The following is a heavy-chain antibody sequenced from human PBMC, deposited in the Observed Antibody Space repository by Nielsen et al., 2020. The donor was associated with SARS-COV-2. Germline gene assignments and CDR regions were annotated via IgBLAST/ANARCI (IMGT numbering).Heavy chain of an antibody. CDR2: ITNTDAK. CDR1: GGSISSSSYY. D-gene: IGHD3-3*01. CDR3: ARGGGFLEWFTNWFDP. Sequence: LSLTCTVSGGSISSSSYYWGWIRQTPGKGLGWVSYITNTDAKYYADSVKGRFTISRDNAKNSLYLQMNSLRAEDTALYHCARGGGFLEWFTNWFDPWGQGTLVTVSS. J-gene: IGHJ5*02. V-gene: IGHV3-11*01.